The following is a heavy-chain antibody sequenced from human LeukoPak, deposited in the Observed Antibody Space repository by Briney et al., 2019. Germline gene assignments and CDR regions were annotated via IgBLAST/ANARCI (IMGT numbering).Heavy chain of an antibody. J-gene: IGHJ6*02. CDR3: ARDGQNQYGMDV. CDR2: ISSRGDT. CDR1: GFSFSSYA. D-gene: IGHD1-14*01. Sequence: GGSLRLSCATSGFSFSSYAMSWVRQAPGKGLEWVSTISSRGDTYYSGSVKGRFTISRENAKNSLYLQMNSLRAGDTAVYYCARDGQNQYGMDVWGQGTTVTVSS. V-gene: IGHV3-13*04.